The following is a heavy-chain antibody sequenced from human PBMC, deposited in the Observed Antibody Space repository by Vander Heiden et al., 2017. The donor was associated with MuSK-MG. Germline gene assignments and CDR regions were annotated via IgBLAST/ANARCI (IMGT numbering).Heavy chain of an antibody. D-gene: IGHD2-15*01. CDR2: ISSSSSYI. V-gene: IGHV3-21*01. Sequence: EVQLVESGGGLVKPGGSLRLSCAASGFTFRSYSMNWVRQAPGKGLEWVSSISSSSSYIYYADSVKGRFTISRDNAKNSLYLQMNSLRAEDTAVYYCAREEGEYCSGGSCYYYFDYWGQGTLVTVSS. CDR3: AREEGEYCSGGSCYYYFDY. J-gene: IGHJ4*02. CDR1: GFTFRSYS.